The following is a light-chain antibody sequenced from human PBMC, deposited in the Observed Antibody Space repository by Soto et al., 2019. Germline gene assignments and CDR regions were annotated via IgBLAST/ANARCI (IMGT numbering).Light chain of an antibody. CDR3: QQYSRYPFT. CDR1: QSISEW. Sequence: DIHMTQSPSTLSASVGDRVTITCRASQSISEWLTWYQQKPGRAPKLLIYDVSSLESGVPSRFSGSGSETEFTLNISSLQPDDFATYYCQQYSRYPFTFGPGTKVDSK. J-gene: IGKJ3*01. V-gene: IGKV1-5*01. CDR2: DVS.